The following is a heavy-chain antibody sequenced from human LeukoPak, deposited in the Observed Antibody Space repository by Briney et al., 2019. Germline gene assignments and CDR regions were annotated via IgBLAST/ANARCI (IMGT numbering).Heavy chain of an antibody. J-gene: IGHJ4*01. Sequence: GGSLRLSCAASGFSFTSFSVHWVRQTPDKGLEWLAVISFDGTTKYYADSVKGRFTISRDNSKNTVFLQMNSLRFEDTALCFCARRWDSSGPIDYWGQGTLVSVSS. CDR1: GFSFTSFS. V-gene: IGHV3-30*04. CDR2: ISFDGTTK. CDR3: ARRWDSSGPIDY. D-gene: IGHD3-22*01.